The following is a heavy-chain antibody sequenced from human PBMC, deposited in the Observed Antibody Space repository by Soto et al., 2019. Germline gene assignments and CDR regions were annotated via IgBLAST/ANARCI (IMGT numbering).Heavy chain of an antibody. CDR3: AKAYSSIWSHWYFGL. Sequence: EVQLLESGGGLVQPGGSLRLSCAASGFTFSSYAMNWVRQAPGKGLEWVSLIGGDGGSTYYADSVRGRFTISRDNSKNTLYLQMTSLRAEDTAIYYCAKAYSSIWSHWYFGLWGLGTLVTVSS. D-gene: IGHD6-13*01. CDR1: GFTFSSYA. V-gene: IGHV3-23*01. CDR2: IGGDGGST. J-gene: IGHJ2*01.